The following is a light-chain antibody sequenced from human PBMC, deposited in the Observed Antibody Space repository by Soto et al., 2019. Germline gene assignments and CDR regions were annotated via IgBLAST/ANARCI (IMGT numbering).Light chain of an antibody. J-gene: IGLJ1*01. CDR3: SLFTASGNYV. CDR2: DVS. V-gene: IGLV2-14*01. CDR1: NSDVGGYNY. Sequence: QSALTQPASVSGSPGQSIAISCTGTNSDVGGYNYVSWYQQHPGKPPKLMIYDVSNRASGVSDRFSGSKSGNTASLTISGLQAEDEADYYCSLFTASGNYVFGTGTKVTVL.